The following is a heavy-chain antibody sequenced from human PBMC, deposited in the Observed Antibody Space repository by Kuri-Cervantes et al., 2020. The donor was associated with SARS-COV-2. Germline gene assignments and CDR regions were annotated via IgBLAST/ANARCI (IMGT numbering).Heavy chain of an antibody. CDR2: IYHSGST. CDR3: AREYYDILTGHQLFDY. J-gene: IGHJ4*02. V-gene: IGHV4-30-2*01. D-gene: IGHD3-9*01. CDR1: GGSISSGGYS. Sequence: SETLSLTCAVSGGSISSGGYSWSWIRQPPGKGLEWIGYIYHSGSTYYNPSLKSRVTISVDRSKNQFSLKLSSVTAADTAVYYCAREYYDILTGHQLFDYWGQGTLVTVSS.